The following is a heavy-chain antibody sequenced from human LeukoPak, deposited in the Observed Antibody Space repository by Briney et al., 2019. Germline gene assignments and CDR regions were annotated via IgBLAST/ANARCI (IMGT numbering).Heavy chain of an antibody. Sequence: GGSLRLSCAASGFTSSSDWMSWVRQAPGKGLEWVANIKQDGSEKYYVDSVKGRFTISRDNAKNSLYLQMNSLRAEDTAVYYCAGSVYWSSTSCARFDPWGQGTLVTVSS. D-gene: IGHD2-2*01. J-gene: IGHJ5*02. V-gene: IGHV3-7*01. CDR2: IKQDGSEK. CDR3: AGSVYWSSTSCARFDP. CDR1: GFTSSSDW.